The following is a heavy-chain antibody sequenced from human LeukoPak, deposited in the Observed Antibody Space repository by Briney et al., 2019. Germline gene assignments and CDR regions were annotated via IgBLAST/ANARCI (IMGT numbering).Heavy chain of an antibody. Sequence: SGTLSLTCTVSGGSISSYYWSWIRQPPGKGLEWIGYIYYSGSTNYNPSLKSRVTISVDTSKNQFSLKLSSVTAADTAVYYCARGASLYSGYDYYFDYWGQGTLVTVSS. V-gene: IGHV4-59*01. J-gene: IGHJ4*02. CDR1: GGSISSYY. CDR2: IYYSGST. CDR3: ARGASLYSGYDYYFDY. D-gene: IGHD5-12*01.